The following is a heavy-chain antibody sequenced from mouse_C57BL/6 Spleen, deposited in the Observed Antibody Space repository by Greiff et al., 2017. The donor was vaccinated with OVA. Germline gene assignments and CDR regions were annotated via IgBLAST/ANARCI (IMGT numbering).Heavy chain of an antibody. Sequence: QVQLQQPGTDLVKPGASVKLSCKASGYTFTSYWMHWVKQRPGQGLEWIGNINTSNGGTNYNEKFKSKATLTVDKYSSTAYMQLSSLTSEDSAVDYCASNDYSNYEVFDYWGQGTTLTVSS. CDR1: GYTFTSYW. CDR3: ASNDYSNYEVFDY. J-gene: IGHJ2*01. V-gene: IGHV1-53*01. D-gene: IGHD2-5*01. CDR2: INTSNGGT.